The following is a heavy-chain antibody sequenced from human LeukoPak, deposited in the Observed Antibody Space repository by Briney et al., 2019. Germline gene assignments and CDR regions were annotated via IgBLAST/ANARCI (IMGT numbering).Heavy chain of an antibody. V-gene: IGHV3-30-3*01. CDR3: ARETVLLWFGGVMVAFDI. Sequence: GGSLRLSCAASGFTFSSYAMHWGRQAPGKGLEWVAIISYGGSNKYYADSVKGRFTISRENSKNTLYLQMNSLRVEDMAVYYCARETVLLWFGGVMVAFDIWGQGTMVTVSS. D-gene: IGHD3-10*01. CDR2: ISYGGSNK. CDR1: GFTFSSYA. J-gene: IGHJ3*02.